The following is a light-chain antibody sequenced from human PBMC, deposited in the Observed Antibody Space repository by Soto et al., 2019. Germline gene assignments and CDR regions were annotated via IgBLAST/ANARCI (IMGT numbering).Light chain of an antibody. CDR3: SSLSTTSTPIV. J-gene: IGLJ1*01. V-gene: IGLV2-14*01. CDR1: SSDIGLYNY. Sequence: QSVLSQPASMSGSPGQSITIPCSGASSDIGLYNYVSWYQHHPGKAPKLLISEVNIRPSGLSDRFSGSKAGNTASLTISGLQPEDEAYYYCSSLSTTSTPIVFGTGTKVTLL. CDR2: EVN.